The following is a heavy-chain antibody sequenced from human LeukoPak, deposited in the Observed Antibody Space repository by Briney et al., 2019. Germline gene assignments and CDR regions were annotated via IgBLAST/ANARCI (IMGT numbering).Heavy chain of an antibody. D-gene: IGHD1-26*01. CDR3: AKDPGWDEGPFDY. CDR2: ISGSGGST. V-gene: IGHV3-23*01. J-gene: IGHJ4*02. CDR1: GFTFSSYA. Sequence: PGGSLRLSCAASGFTFSSYAMSWVWQAAGKGLGWVSAISGSGGSTYYADSVKGRFTISRDNSKNTLYLQMNSLRAEDTAVYYCAKDPGWDEGPFDYWGQGTLVTVSS.